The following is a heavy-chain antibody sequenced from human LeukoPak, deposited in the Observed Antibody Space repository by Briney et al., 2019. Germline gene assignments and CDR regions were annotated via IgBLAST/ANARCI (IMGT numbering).Heavy chain of an antibody. J-gene: IGHJ3*02. V-gene: IGHV1-69*13. CDR2: IIPIFGTA. Sequence: SSVTISCKASGGTFSSYAISWVRQAPGQGLEWMGGIIPIFGTANYAQKFQGRVTITADESTSTAYMELSSLRSEDTAVYYCARAPMNAFDIWGQATMATVSS. CDR1: GGTFSSYA. CDR3: ARAPMNAFDI.